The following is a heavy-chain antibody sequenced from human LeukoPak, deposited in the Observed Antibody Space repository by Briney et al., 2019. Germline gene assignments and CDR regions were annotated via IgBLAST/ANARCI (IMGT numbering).Heavy chain of an antibody. CDR3: AKGGKWDVTPFDY. V-gene: IGHV3-23*01. CDR1: GFTFTSYS. J-gene: IGHJ4*02. Sequence: GGSLRVSCAASGFTFTSYSMSWVRQAPGKGLEWVSTISGGGGSTYYADSVKGRFTISRDNSKNTLYLQVNSLRAEDTAVYYCAKGGKWDVTPFDYWGQGTLVTVSS. D-gene: IGHD1-26*01. CDR2: ISGGGGST.